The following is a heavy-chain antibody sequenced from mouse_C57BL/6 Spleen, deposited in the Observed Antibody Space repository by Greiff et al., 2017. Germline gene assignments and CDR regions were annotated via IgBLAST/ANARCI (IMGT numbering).Heavy chain of an antibody. Sequence: QVQLQQPGAELVNPGASVKLSCKASGYTFTSYWMHWVKQRPGRGLEWIGRIDPNSGGTKYNEKFKSKATLTVDKPSSTAYMQLSSLTSEDSAVYYCARRGITTVVATPYWYFDVWGTGTTVTVSS. V-gene: IGHV1-72*01. CDR3: ARRGITTVVATPYWYFDV. J-gene: IGHJ1*03. D-gene: IGHD1-1*01. CDR2: IDPNSGGT. CDR1: GYTFTSYW.